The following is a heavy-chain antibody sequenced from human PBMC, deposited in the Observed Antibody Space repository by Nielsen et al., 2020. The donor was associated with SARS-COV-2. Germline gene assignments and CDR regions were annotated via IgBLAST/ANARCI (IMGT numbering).Heavy chain of an antibody. D-gene: IGHD4-17*01. CDR2: IYPGDSDT. V-gene: IGHV5-51*01. Sequence: GGSLRLSCKGSGYSFTSYWIGWVRQMPGKGLEWMGIIYPGDSDTRYSPSFQGQVTISADKSISTAYLQWSSLKASDTAMYYCARQNGDHYNYYYYGMDVWGQGTTVTVSS. J-gene: IGHJ6*02. CDR3: ARQNGDHYNYYYYGMDV. CDR1: GYSFTSYW.